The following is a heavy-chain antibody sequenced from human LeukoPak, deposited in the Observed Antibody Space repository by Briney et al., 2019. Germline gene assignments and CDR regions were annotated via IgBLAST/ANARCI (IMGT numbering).Heavy chain of an antibody. D-gene: IGHD6-19*01. V-gene: IGHV4-34*01. CDR3: ATSGHRSVIDY. CDR1: GGSFSGYY. Sequence: PSETLSLTCAGYGGSFSGYYWSWIRQPPGKGLEWIGEINHSGSTNYNPSLKSRVTISVDTSKNQFSLKLSSVTAADTAVYYCATSGHRSVIDYWGQGTLVTVSS. J-gene: IGHJ4*02. CDR2: INHSGST.